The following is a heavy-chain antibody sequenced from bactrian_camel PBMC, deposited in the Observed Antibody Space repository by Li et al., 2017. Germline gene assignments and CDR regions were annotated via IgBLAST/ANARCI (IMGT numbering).Heavy chain of an antibody. V-gene: IGHV3S53*01. CDR1: GDTDKSHC. Sequence: HVQLVESGGGSVQTGGSLTLSCALSGDTDKSHCMGWFRRAPGKEREGVAVIDSDGLAKYADSVKGRFTISQDNAETTLYLQMNSLKPEDTAMYYCAKSTGGTWLRWDQQYQYNYWGQGTQVTVS. CDR3: AKSTGGTWLRWDQQYQYNY. J-gene: IGHJ4*01. D-gene: IGHD6*01. CDR2: IDSDGLA.